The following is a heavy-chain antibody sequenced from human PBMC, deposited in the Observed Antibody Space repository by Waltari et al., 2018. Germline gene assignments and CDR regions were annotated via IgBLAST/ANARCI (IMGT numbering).Heavy chain of an antibody. J-gene: IGHJ4*02. CDR3: ARVAVRRYFDY. D-gene: IGHD6-19*01. Sequence: QVQLQESGPGLVKPSQTLSLTCTVSGGSISSGGYYWSWIRQHPGKGLEWIGYIYHSGINHYNPSLKSRVTISVDMSKNQFSLKLSSVTAADTAVYYCARVAVRRYFDYWGQGTLVTVSS. CDR2: IYHSGIN. V-gene: IGHV4-31*03. CDR1: GGSISSGGYY.